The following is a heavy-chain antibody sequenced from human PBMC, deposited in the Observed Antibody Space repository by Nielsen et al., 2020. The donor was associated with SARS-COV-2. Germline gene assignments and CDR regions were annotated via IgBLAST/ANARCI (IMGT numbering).Heavy chain of an antibody. D-gene: IGHD5-24*01. J-gene: IGHJ3*02. V-gene: IGHV1-2*06. CDR3: AREMRVGMAINGGFDI. CDR1: GYTFSDYY. Sequence: ASVKVSCKASGYTFSDYYIHWVRQAPGQGLEWMGRINPYSGGTNYAQKFQGTVTMTRDASISTVYMVLTSDDTAVYYCAREMRVGMAINGGFDIWGQGTMVTVSS. CDR2: INPYSGGT.